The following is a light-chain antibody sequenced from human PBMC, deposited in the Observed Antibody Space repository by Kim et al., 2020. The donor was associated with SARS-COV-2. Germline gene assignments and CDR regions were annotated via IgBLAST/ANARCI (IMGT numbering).Light chain of an antibody. CDR1: QSVGSF. CDR2: DAS. V-gene: IGKV3-11*01. CDR3: QQRSSWPLT. J-gene: IGKJ4*01. Sequence: PGERATLSCRASQSVGSFLAWYQQKPGQSPRLLIYDASNRATGIPARFSGSGSGTDFTLTISSLEPEDFAVYYCQQRSSWPLTFGGGTKVDIK.